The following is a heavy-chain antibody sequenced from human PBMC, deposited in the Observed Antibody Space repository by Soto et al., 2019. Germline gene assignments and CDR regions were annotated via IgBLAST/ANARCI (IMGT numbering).Heavy chain of an antibody. CDR1: GFTFSSYS. J-gene: IGHJ5*02. CDR2: ISSSSSTI. CDR3: ARDRGTRAPNNWFDP. Sequence: EVHLVESGGGLVQPGGSLRLSYAASGFTFSSYSMNWVRQAPGKGLEWISYISSSSSTIYYADSVKGRFTISRDNAKNSLYLQMNSLRDEDTAVYYCARDRGTRAPNNWFDPWGQGTLVTVSS. V-gene: IGHV3-48*02. D-gene: IGHD3-10*01.